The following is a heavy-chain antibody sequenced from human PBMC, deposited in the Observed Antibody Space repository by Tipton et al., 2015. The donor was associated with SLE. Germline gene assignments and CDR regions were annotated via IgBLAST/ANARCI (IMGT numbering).Heavy chain of an antibody. D-gene: IGHD4-23*01. V-gene: IGHV4-34*01. CDR3: ASVGGLGAFDI. CDR1: GGSFSGYY. J-gene: IGHJ3*02. Sequence: TLSLTCAVYGGSFSGYYWSWIRQPPGKGLEWIGEINHSGSTNYNPSLKSRVTISVDTSKNQFSLKLSSVTAADTAVYYCASVGGLGAFDIWGQGTMVTVSS. CDR2: INHSGST.